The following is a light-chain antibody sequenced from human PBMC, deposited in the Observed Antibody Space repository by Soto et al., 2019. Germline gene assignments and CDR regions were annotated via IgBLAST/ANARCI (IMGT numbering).Light chain of an antibody. CDR2: GAS. CDR3: QQYNNWPPLT. J-gene: IGKJ4*01. V-gene: IGKV3-15*01. Sequence: EIVMTQSPATLSVSPGERVTLSCRASQSVNSDLAWYQQKPGQAPRLLIYGASTRATGIPARFSGSGSGTEFTLTISGLQSEDFAVYYWQQYNNWPPLTFGGGTKVDIK. CDR1: QSVNSD.